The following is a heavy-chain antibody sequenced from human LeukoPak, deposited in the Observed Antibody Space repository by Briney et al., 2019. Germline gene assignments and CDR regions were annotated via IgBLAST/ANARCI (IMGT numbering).Heavy chain of an antibody. CDR3: ARKDFSSPYYFDY. V-gene: IGHV4-4*02. CDR2: IYHNGAS. Sequence: PSETLSLTCAVSGGSISSSNWWSWVRQPPGKGLEWIGEIYHNGASNYNPSLKSRVIISVDKSKNQFYLKMSSVTAADSAVYYCARKDFSSPYYFDYWGQGTLVTVSS. CDR1: GGSISSSNW. J-gene: IGHJ4*02. D-gene: IGHD3-3*01.